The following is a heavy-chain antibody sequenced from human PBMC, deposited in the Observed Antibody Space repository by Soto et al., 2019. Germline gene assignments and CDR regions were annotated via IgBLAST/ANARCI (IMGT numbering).Heavy chain of an antibody. D-gene: IGHD6-6*01. Sequence: SETLSLTCSVSGGSITNGPYYWTWIRRHPGKGLEWIGYVYRGDNTNYNPSLKSRVTISVDASKNQFSLRLNSVAAADTAVYYCARGVPASPLSGSSRFEPWGHGTLVTVPS. CDR3: ARGVPASPLSGSSRFEP. J-gene: IGHJ5*02. CDR2: VYRGDNT. V-gene: IGHV4-31*03. CDR1: GGSITNGPYY.